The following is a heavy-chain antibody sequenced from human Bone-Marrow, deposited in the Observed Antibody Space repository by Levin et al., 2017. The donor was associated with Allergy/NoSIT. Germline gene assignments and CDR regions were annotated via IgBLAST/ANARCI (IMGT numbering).Heavy chain of an antibody. CDR3: ARDLDTSELFDS. CDR1: GFKFSDRG. Sequence: GESLKISCAASGFKFSDRGMHWVRQAPGKGLEWVGIIWYDGTNKHYADSVRGRFTISRDNSKNTLYLQTNSLRAEDTAVYYCARDLDTSELFDSWGQGTLVTVAS. J-gene: IGHJ4*02. D-gene: IGHD1-1*01. V-gene: IGHV3-33*01. CDR2: IWYDGTNK.